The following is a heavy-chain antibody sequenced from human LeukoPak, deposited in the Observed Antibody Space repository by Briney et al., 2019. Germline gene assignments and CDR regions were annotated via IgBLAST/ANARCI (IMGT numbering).Heavy chain of an antibody. V-gene: IGHV3-53*01. CDR2: IYSSGST. CDR1: GFTVSSNY. Sequence: GGSLRLSCAASGFTVSSNYMSWVRQAPGKGLEWVSVIYSSGSTYYADSVKGRFTISRDNAKNSLYLQMNSLRAEDTAVYYCARDKADTAGIWGQGTMVTVSS. D-gene: IGHD5-18*01. J-gene: IGHJ3*02. CDR3: ARDKADTAGI.